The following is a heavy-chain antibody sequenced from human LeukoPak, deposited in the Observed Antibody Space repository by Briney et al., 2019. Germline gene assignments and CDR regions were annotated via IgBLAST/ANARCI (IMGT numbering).Heavy chain of an antibody. CDR1: GASISSGGYY. D-gene: IGHD4-23*01. CDR2: IYYSGTT. V-gene: IGHV4-31*03. CDR3: ATSPGGNGNFDY. Sequence: PSETLSLTCTVSGASISSGGYYWSWIRQHPGEGLEWIGYIYYSGTTYYNPSLKSRVTISVDTSKNQFSLKLSSVTAADTAVYYCATSPGGNGNFDYRGQETLVTVSS. J-gene: IGHJ4*02.